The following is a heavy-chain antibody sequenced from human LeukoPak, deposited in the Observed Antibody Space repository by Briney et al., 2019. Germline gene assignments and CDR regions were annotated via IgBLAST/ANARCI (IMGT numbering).Heavy chain of an antibody. CDR3: ARTRQDIVVVPAAIPYYMDV. Sequence: SVKVSCKASGGTFCSYAISWVRQAPGQGLEWMGGIIPIFGTANYAQKFQGRVTITTDESTSTAYMELSSLRSEDTAVYYCARTRQDIVVVPAAIPYYMDVWGKGTTVTVSS. CDR2: IIPIFGTA. J-gene: IGHJ6*03. CDR1: GGTFCSYA. V-gene: IGHV1-69*05. D-gene: IGHD2-2*02.